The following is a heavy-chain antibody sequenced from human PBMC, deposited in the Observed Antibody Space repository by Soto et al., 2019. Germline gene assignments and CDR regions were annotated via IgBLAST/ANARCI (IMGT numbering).Heavy chain of an antibody. D-gene: IGHD3-9*01. J-gene: IGHJ6*02. V-gene: IGHV4-34*01. CDR1: GGSFSGYY. CDR2: INHSGST. Sequence: SETLSLTCAVYGGSFSGYYWSWIRQPPGKGLEWIGEINHSGSTNYNPSLKSRVTISVDTSKNQFSLKLSSVTAADTAVYYCASLVLRYFDWSLRHGMDVWGQGTTVTVSS. CDR3: ASLVLRYFDWSLRHGMDV.